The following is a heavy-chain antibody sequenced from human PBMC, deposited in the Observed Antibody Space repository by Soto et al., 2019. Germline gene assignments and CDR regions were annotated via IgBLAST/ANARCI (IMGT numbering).Heavy chain of an antibody. V-gene: IGHV3-48*02. CDR3: ARDRRSSGYLIPRFSGGMDG. J-gene: IGHJ6*02. Sequence: EVQLVESGGGLVQPGGSLRLSCAASEFTFSSHSMNWVRQAPGKGLEWISFISSSGSTIYYADSVKGRFTLSRDNAKNSRYLQMNSLRDEDTAVYYCARDRRSSGYLIPRFSGGMDGWGQGTTVTVSS. D-gene: IGHD3-22*01. CDR2: ISSSGSTI. CDR1: EFTFSSHS.